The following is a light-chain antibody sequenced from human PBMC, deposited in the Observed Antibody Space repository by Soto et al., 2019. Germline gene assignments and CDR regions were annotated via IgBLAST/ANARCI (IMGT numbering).Light chain of an antibody. V-gene: IGKV1-39*01. CDR1: QPVKHS. CDR3: HQSYSVPLT. J-gene: IGKJ4*01. CDR2: SIS. Sequence: DIQMTQSPSSLSASVGDRVTIPCRADQPVKHSLNWYQHKPGKPPRLLLYSISTLQTGVPSKFSGSGSGTEFTLTISRLQAEDFATYYCHQSYSVPLTFGGGTKVEI.